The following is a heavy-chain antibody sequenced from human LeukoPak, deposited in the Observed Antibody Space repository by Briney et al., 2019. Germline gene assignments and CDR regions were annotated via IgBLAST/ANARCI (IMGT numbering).Heavy chain of an antibody. J-gene: IGHJ4*02. CDR3: AREVGGKGYFDY. V-gene: IGHV4-39*07. CDR2: IYRSGPT. Sequence: SETLSLTCTVSGGSISSSSYYWGWIRQPPGKGLEWIGYIYRSGPTYYNPSLQGRVSISVDKSINQLSLKVFSVTAADTAVYYCAREVGGKGYFDYWGQGTLVPVSS. D-gene: IGHD1-26*01. CDR1: GGSISSSSYY.